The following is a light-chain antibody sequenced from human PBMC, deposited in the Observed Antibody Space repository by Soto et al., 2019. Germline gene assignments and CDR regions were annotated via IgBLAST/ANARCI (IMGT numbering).Light chain of an antibody. V-gene: IGKV3-15*01. CDR1: QSVSSN. CDR3: QQYNFLPT. J-gene: IGKJ1*01. CDR2: GAS. Sequence: ELVITQSPATLSVCSGARAXLPCRASQSVSSNLAWYQQRPGQAPRLLIYGASTRATGIPARFSGSGSGTGFTLTISSLQSEDFAVYYCQQYNFLPTFGQGTKVDIK.